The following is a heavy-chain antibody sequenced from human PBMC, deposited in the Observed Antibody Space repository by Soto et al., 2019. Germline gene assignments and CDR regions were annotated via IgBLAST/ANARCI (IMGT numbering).Heavy chain of an antibody. J-gene: IGHJ5*02. CDR3: ARRKGITGSSWFDT. CDR1: GGSISSSSYY. D-gene: IGHD1-20*01. V-gene: IGHV4-39*01. Sequence: SETLSLTCTVSGGSISSSSYYWGWIRQPPGKGLEWIGSIYYSGSTYYNPSLKSRVTISVDTSKNQFSLKLSSVTAADTAVYYCARRKGITGSSWFDTWGQGTLVT. CDR2: IYYSGST.